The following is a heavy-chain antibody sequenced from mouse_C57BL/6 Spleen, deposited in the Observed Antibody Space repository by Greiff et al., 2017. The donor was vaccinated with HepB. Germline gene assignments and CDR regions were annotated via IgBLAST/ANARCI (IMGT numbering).Heavy chain of an antibody. CDR1: GFSLTSYG. CDR3: ARPLSWDVGAMDY. J-gene: IGHJ4*01. CDR2: IWSGGST. V-gene: IGHV2-2*01. Sequence: VKVVESGPGLVQPSQSLSITCTVSGFSLTSYGVHWVRQSPGKGLEWLGVIWSGGSTDYNAAFISRLSISKDNSKSQVFFKMNSLQADDTAIYYCARPLSWDVGAMDYWGQGTSVTVSS. D-gene: IGHD4-1*01.